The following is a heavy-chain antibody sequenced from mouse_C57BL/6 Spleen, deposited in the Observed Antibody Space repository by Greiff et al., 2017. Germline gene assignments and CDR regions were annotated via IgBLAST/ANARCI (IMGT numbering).Heavy chain of an antibody. V-gene: IGHV1-54*01. CDR3: ARWGTTVIANGYAY. CDR2: INPGSGGT. CDR1: GYAFTNYL. J-gene: IGHJ3*01. Sequence: VQLQQSGAELVRLGTSVKVSCKASGYAFTNYLIEWVKQRPGQGLEWIGVINPGSGGTNYNEKFKGKATLTADKSSSTAYMPLSSLTSEDSAVYCCARWGTTVIANGYAYWRQGTLVTVSA. D-gene: IGHD1-1*01.